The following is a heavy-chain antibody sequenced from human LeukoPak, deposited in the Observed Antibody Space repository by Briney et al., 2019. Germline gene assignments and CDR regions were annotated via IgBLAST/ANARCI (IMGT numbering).Heavy chain of an antibody. Sequence: GGSLRLSCAASGFTFRSYEMNWVRQAPGKGLEWVANIKQDGSEKYYVDSVKGRFTISRDNAKNPLYLQMNSLRAEDTAVYYCARDRNTDFWSGYYTNYFDYWGQGTLVTVSS. D-gene: IGHD3-3*01. CDR3: ARDRNTDFWSGYYTNYFDY. CDR1: GFTFRSYE. V-gene: IGHV3-7*01. CDR2: IKQDGSEK. J-gene: IGHJ4*02.